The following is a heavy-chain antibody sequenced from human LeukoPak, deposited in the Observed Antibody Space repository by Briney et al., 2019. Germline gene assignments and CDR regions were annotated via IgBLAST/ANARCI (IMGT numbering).Heavy chain of an antibody. CDR2: ISSSSSYI. CDR1: GFTFSSYS. V-gene: IGHV3-21*01. CDR3: ARDGYYYDSGSYYREGYYSDH. J-gene: IGHJ4*02. Sequence: GGSLRLSCAASGFTFSSYSMNWVRQAPGKGLEWVSSISSSSSYIYYADSVKGRFTISRDNAKNSLYLQMNSLRAEDTAVYYCARDGYYYDSGSYYREGYYSDHWGQGTLVTVSS. D-gene: IGHD3-10*01.